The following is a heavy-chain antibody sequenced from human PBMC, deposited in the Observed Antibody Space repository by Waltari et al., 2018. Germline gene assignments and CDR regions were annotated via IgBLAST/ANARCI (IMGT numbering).Heavy chain of an antibody. V-gene: IGHV3-30*02. CDR3: AKDLLGNDAFDI. J-gene: IGHJ3*02. CDR1: GFPVSRHG. CDR2: IRYDGSNK. Sequence: QVQLVESGGGVVQPGGSLRLSCAASGFPVSRHGMHWVSQAPGKGLEWVAFIRYDGSNKYYADSVKGRFTISRDNSKNTLYLQMNSLRAEDTAVYYCAKDLLGNDAFDIWGQGTMVTVSS.